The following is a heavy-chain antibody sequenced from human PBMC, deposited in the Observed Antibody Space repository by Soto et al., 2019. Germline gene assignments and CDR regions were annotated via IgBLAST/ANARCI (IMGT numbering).Heavy chain of an antibody. CDR1: GFTFSSYG. J-gene: IGHJ6*02. Sequence: QAGGSLRLSCAASGFTFSSYGMHWVRQAPGKGLEWVAVISYDGSNKYYADSVKGRFTISRGNSKNTLYLQMNSLRAEDTAVYYCAKDKGKVTPFGMDVWGQGTTVTVSS. D-gene: IGHD2-21*02. CDR3: AKDKGKVTPFGMDV. CDR2: ISYDGSNK. V-gene: IGHV3-30*18.